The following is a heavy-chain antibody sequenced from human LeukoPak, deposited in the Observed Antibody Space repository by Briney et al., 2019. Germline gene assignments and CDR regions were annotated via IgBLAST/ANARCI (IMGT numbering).Heavy chain of an antibody. D-gene: IGHD3-22*01. CDR2: ISAYNGNT. J-gene: IGHJ5*02. V-gene: IGHV1-18*01. CDR3: ARSLTRGYYYDSSGYYNWFDP. CDR1: GYTFTSYG. Sequence: ASVKVSCKASGYTFTSYGISWVRQAPGQRLEWMGWISAYNGNTNYAQKLQGRVTMTTDTSTSTAYMELRSLRSDDTAVYYCARSLTRGYYYDSSGYYNWFDPWGQGTLVTVSS.